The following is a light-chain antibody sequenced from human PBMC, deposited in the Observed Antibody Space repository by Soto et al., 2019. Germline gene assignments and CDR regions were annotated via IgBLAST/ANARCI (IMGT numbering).Light chain of an antibody. J-gene: IGKJ1*01. CDR3: QQRSDWPWT. V-gene: IGKV3-11*01. CDR1: ESVTNY. CDR2: DVS. Sequence: EIVLTQSPATLSLSPGXRGTLSCRASESVTNYLAWYQQKPGQAPRLLVYDVSNRAAGIPARFSGGGSGTDFTLTLSNLEPEDFAVYYCQQRSDWPWTFGQGTKVDIK.